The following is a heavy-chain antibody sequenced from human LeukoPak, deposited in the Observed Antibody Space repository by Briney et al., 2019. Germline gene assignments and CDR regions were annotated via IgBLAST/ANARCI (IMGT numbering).Heavy chain of an antibody. Sequence: GGALRLSCAASGFTFDDYAMHWVRQAPGKGLEWVSGISWNSGSIGYADSVKGRFTISRDNAKNSLYLQMNSLRAEDMALYYCAKVNSYGYYGAFDIWGQGTMVTVSS. CDR1: GFTFDDYA. CDR2: ISWNSGSI. V-gene: IGHV3-9*03. D-gene: IGHD5-18*01. CDR3: AKVNSYGYYGAFDI. J-gene: IGHJ3*02.